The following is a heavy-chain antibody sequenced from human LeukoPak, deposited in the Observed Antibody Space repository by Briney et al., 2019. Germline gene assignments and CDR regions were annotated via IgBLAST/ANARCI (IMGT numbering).Heavy chain of an antibody. CDR3: ASNPYCSSTSCYTGLKKYYYYYMDV. CDR2: IIPIFGTA. D-gene: IGHD2-2*02. V-gene: IGHV1-69*05. CDR1: GGTFSSYA. Sequence: SVKVSCKACGGTFSSYAISWVRQAPGQGLEWMGGIIPIFGTANYAQKFQGRVTITTDESTSTAYMELSSLRSEDTAVYYCASNPYCSSTSCYTGLKKYYYYYMDVWGKGTTVTVSS. J-gene: IGHJ6*03.